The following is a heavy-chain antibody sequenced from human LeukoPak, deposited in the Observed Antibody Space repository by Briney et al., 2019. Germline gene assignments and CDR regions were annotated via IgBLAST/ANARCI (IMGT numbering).Heavy chain of an antibody. CDR1: GGSISSSSYY. D-gene: IGHD2-8*01. Sequence: SETLSLTCTVSGGSISSSSYYWGWIRQPPGKGLEWIGSIYYSGSTYYNPSLKSRVTISVDTSKNQFPLKLSSVTAADTAVYYCARVGYCTNGVCSQRIFDYWGQGTLVTVSS. CDR3: ARVGYCTNGVCSQRIFDY. V-gene: IGHV4-39*01. J-gene: IGHJ4*02. CDR2: IYYSGST.